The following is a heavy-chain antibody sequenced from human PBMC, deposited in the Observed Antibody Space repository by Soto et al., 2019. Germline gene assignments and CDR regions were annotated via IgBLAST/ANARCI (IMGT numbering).Heavy chain of an antibody. V-gene: IGHV3-15*01. J-gene: IGHJ6*02. D-gene: IGHD4-17*01. CDR1: GSTFSHAW. CDR2: IKSSTDGGTT. Sequence: PGGSLRLSCLASGSTFSHAWMSWVRQAPGTGLEWVGRIKSSTDGGTTDYSAPVKGRFSISRDDSKNALYLQMNSLKTEDTAVYYCTKDRISFGDYVPSYFYYGMDVWGQGTTVTASS. CDR3: TKDRISFGDYVPSYFYYGMDV.